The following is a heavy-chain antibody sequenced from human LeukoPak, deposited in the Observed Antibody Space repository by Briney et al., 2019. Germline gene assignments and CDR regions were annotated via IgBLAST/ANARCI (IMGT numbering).Heavy chain of an antibody. V-gene: IGHV1-69*13. CDR3: AREHHSTNEGTVAFDI. CDR1: GGTFSSYA. D-gene: IGHD2-8*01. CDR2: IIPIFGTA. J-gene: IGHJ3*02. Sequence: ASVKVSCKASGGTFSSYAISWVRQAPGQGLEWMGGIIPIFGTANYAQKFQGRVTMTADESTSTAYMELSSLRSEDTAVYYCAREHHSTNEGTVAFDIWGQGTMVTVSS.